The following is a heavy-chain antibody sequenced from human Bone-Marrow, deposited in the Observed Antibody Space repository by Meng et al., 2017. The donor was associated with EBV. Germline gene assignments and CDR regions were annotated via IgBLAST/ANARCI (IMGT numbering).Heavy chain of an antibody. V-gene: IGHV4-4*02. CDR3: ARDISGTIDY. Sequence: PAPWRVSPSGTASLTCSVSVGSAGSSNWGSWVRRPPGKGLGWIGEIDHKGSNNYNPSRKSPVIIPIAKSKNQFSLKLSSVTAADTAVYYCARDISGTIDYWGQGTLVTVSS. D-gene: IGHD3-10*01. CDR1: VGSAGSSNW. CDR2: IDHKGSN. J-gene: IGHJ4*02.